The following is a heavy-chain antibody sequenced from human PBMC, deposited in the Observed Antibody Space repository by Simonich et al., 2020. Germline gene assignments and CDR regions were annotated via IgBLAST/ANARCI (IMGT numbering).Heavy chain of an antibody. Sequence: EVQLVQSGAEVKKPGATVKISCKVSGYTFTDYYMHWVQQAPGKGLERVVLVDPEEGETKYAGKFQGRVTITADTSTDTAYMELSSLRSEDTAVYYCATGFEYSSSSWAFDIWGQGTMVTVSS. CDR2: VDPEEGET. J-gene: IGHJ3*02. V-gene: IGHV1-69-2*01. CDR1: GYTFTDYY. CDR3: ATGFEYSSSSWAFDI. D-gene: IGHD6-6*01.